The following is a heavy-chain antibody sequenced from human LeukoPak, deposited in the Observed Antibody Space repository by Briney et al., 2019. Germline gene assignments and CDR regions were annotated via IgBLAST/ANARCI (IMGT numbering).Heavy chain of an antibody. CDR2: INPSGGST. V-gene: IGHV1-46*01. D-gene: IGHD3-10*01. CDR3: ARDGGMVRARKPIDY. CDR1: GYTFTSYY. Sequence: ASVTVSFKASGYTFTSYYMHWVRQAPGQGLEWMGIINPSGGSTSYAQKSQGRVTMTRDMSTSTVYMELRSLRSDDTAVYYCARDGGMVRARKPIDYWGQGTLVTVSS. J-gene: IGHJ4*02.